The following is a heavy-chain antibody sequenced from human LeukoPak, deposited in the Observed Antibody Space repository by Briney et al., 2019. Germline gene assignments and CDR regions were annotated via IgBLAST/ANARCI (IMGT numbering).Heavy chain of an antibody. CDR1: GFTFSSYA. V-gene: IGHV3-30-3*01. CDR3: ARVLYSGSYFDY. Sequence: PGGSLRLSCAASGFTFSSYAMHWVRQAPGKGLEWVAVISYDGSNKYYADSVKGRFTISRDSSKNTLYLQMNSLRAEDTPVYYCARVLYSGSYFDYWGQGTLVTVSS. J-gene: IGHJ4*02. CDR2: ISYDGSNK. D-gene: IGHD1-26*01.